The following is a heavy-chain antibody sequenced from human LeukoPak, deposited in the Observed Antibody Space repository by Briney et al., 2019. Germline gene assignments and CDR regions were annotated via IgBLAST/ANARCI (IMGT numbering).Heavy chain of an antibody. CDR1: GFTFSSYA. D-gene: IGHD6-6*01. J-gene: IGHJ4*02. CDR3: AKAGIAARSLDY. CDR2: ISYGGSNK. V-gene: IGHV3-30*04. Sequence: PGRSLRLSCAASGFTFSSYAMHWVRQAPGKGLEWVAVISYGGSNKYYADSVKGRFTISRDNSKNTLYLQMNSLRAEDTAVYYCAKAGIAARSLDYWGQGTLVTVSS.